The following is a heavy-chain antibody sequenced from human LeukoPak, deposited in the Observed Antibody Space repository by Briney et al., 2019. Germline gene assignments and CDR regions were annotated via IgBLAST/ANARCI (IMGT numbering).Heavy chain of an antibody. D-gene: IGHD4-23*01. V-gene: IGHV4-39*01. CDR3: ARAPTTVDTYFDY. CDR1: GGSISSSSYY. Sequence: SETLSLTCTVSGGSISSSSYYWGWIRQPPGRGLEWIGNFYYSGSTYYNPSLRSRVTISVDTSKNQFSLRLSSVTAADTAVYYCARAPTTVDTYFDYWGQGTLVTVSS. J-gene: IGHJ4*02. CDR2: FYYSGST.